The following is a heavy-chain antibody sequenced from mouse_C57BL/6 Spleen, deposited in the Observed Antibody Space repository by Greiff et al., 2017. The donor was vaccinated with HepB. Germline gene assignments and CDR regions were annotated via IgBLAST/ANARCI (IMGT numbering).Heavy chain of an antibody. CDR3: ARGGKPFDY. Sequence: EVQGVESGGGLVKPGGSLKLSCAASGFTFSSYAMSWVRQTPEKRLEWVATISDGGSYTYYPDNVKGRFTISRDNAKNNLYLQMSHLKSEDTAMYYCARGGKPFDYWGQGTTLTVSS. CDR2: ISDGGSYT. V-gene: IGHV5-4*01. J-gene: IGHJ2*01. D-gene: IGHD2-1*01. CDR1: GFTFSSYA.